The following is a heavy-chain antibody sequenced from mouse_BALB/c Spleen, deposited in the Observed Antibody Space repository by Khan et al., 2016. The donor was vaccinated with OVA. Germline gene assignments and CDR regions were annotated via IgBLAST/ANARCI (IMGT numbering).Heavy chain of an antibody. CDR1: GYTFISYY. CDR2: IYPGDGST. J-gene: IGHJ2*01. V-gene: IGHV1S56*01. Sequence: QFQLQQSGPELVKPGASVKLSCKASGYTFISYYIHWVKQRLGQGLEWFGWIYPGDGSTKNIEKSKAKTTLPADKSSSTAYMLLISLTSEDSAIYFCARGYYGYLDFWGQGTTLTVSS. CDR3: ARGYYGYLDF. D-gene: IGHD1-1*01.